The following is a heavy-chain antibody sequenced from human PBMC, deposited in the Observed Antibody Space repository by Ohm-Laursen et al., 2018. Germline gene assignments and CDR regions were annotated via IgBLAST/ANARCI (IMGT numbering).Heavy chain of an antibody. CDR3: ARRSIISEDDYDTSDVSED. CDR1: AGSISSSHHY. D-gene: IGHD3-22*01. V-gene: IGHV4-39*01. Sequence: SETLSLTCTVSAGSISSSHHYWGWIRQPPGKGLEYLGRIYYTGITYYSPSLESRVTISVDTSKNRFSLELRSVTTADTAVYYCARRSIISEDDYDTSDVSEDWGQGTLVTVSS. CDR2: IYYTGIT. J-gene: IGHJ4*02.